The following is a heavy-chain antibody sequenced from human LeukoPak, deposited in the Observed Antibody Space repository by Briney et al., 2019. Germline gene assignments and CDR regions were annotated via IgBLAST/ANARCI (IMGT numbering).Heavy chain of an antibody. CDR1: GDPFTTND. CDR2: MNPNSGNT. CDR3: ARVTAAGTWTFDI. Sequence: ASVKVSCKASGDPFTTNDINWVRQATGQGLEWMGWMNPNSGNTGSTQKFQGRVTMTRNTSISTAYMELTNLRSEDTAVYYCARVTAAGTWTFDIWGQGTTVSVSS. V-gene: IGHV1-8*01. J-gene: IGHJ3*02. D-gene: IGHD6-13*01.